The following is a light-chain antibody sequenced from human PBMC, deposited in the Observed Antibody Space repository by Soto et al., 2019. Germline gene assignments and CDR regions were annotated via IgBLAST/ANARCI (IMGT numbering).Light chain of an antibody. V-gene: IGLV2-14*01. J-gene: IGLJ1*01. CDR3: VSYTDTDTLV. Sequence: QFVLTQPASVSGSRGQSIIISCVGRNTDVGQDKSVSWYQQGPGKAPKLLIFEVTNRPSGVSNRFSGSRSGNTASLTISGLQPDDEGDYFCVSYTDTDTLVFGTGTKVTVL. CDR1: NTDVGQDKS. CDR2: EVT.